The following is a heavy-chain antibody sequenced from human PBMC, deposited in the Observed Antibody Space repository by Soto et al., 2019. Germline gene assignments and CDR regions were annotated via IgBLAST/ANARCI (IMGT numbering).Heavy chain of an antibody. V-gene: IGHV3-30-3*01. J-gene: IGHJ4*02. CDR1: GFAFSSYA. D-gene: IGHD3-3*01. CDR3: ARDGIDFWSGYPYYFDY. Sequence: QVQLVESGGGVVQPGRSLRLSCAASGFAFSSYAMHWVRQAPGKGLEWVAVISYDGSNKYYADSVKGRFTISRDNSKNTLYLQMNSLRAEDTAVYYCARDGIDFWSGYPYYFDYWGQGTLVTVSS. CDR2: ISYDGSNK.